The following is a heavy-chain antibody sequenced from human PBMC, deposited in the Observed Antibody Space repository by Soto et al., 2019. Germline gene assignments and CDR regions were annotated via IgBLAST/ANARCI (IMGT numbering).Heavy chain of an antibody. CDR1: GFIFSNYG. Sequence: QVQLVESGGGVVQPGRSLRLSCAGSGFIFSNYGMHWVRQAPGKGLEWVAFISYDGSDILYADSVKGRFTISRDNSKSTLFLHMNRPRADDTAVYFCAIVRVADSPLDHWSQGSLVTVSS. CDR3: AIVRVADSPLDH. V-gene: IGHV3-30*03. CDR2: ISYDGSDI. J-gene: IGHJ4*02. D-gene: IGHD3-10*02.